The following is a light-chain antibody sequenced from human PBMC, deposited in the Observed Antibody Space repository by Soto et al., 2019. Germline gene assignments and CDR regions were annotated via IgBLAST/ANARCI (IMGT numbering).Light chain of an antibody. V-gene: IGKV1-9*01. CDR2: GAS. Sequence: IRMTQSPSSLSASVGDRVTITCRASQGISTYLAWYQQKPAKAPKLLIYGASSLQSGVPSRFSGSGSGTDFTLTIGSLQPEDFATYYCQQLDIYPPTFGGGTKVDIK. J-gene: IGKJ4*01. CDR3: QQLDIYPPT. CDR1: QGISTY.